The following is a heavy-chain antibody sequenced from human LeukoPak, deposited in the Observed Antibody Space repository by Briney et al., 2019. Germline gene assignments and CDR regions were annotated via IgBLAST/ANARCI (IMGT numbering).Heavy chain of an antibody. D-gene: IGHD6-13*01. J-gene: IGHJ4*02. CDR3: AKGGYTTYFDY. Sequence: PGGSLRLSRAASGFTFSSYAMTWVRQAPGKGLQWVSTIRATAGSTYYADSVKGRFTISRDNSKNTLYLQMSSLRAEDTAVYYCAKGGYTTYFDYWGQGYLVTVSS. CDR2: IRATAGST. CDR1: GFTFSSYA. V-gene: IGHV3-23*01.